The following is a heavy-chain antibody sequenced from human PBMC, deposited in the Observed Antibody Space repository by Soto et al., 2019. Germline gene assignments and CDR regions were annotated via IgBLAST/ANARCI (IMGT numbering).Heavy chain of an antibody. V-gene: IGHV4-59*01. J-gene: IGHJ4*02. D-gene: IGHD2-15*01. CDR1: NGSLSSNY. CDR3: ARSFRVPVDFFDY. Sequence: SETLSLTCTVSNGSLSSNYCSWIRQPPGKGLDWIGNIYYSGSTNYNPSLKSRVTMSVDTSKNQFTLKLSSVTAADTGVYFCARSFRVPVDFFDYWGQGTPVTVSS. CDR2: IYYSGST.